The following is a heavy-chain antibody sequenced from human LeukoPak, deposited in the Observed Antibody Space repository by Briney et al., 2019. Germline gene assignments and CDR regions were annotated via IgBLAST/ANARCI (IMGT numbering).Heavy chain of an antibody. CDR1: GFTFSSYE. CDR2: ISSSGKTI. Sequence: PGGSLRLSCEASGFTFSSYEMNWVRQAPGKGLEWVSYISSSGKTIYYADSTKGQFTVSRDNAKNSLYLQMNSLRAEDTAVYYCATTSIAAAVPGCFDYWGQGTLVTVFS. V-gene: IGHV3-48*03. CDR3: ATTSIAAAVPGCFDY. D-gene: IGHD6-13*01. J-gene: IGHJ4*02.